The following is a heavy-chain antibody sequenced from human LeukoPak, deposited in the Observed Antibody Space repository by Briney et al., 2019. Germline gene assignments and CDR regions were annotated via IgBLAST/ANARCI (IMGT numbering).Heavy chain of an antibody. Sequence: GGSLRLSCAASGFTFSSHWMHWVRQAPGKGLVWVSRINGAGSSTSYADPVKGRFTVSRDNAKNTLNLQMNSLRAEDTAVYYCARDLFFSDAGYSSGWRAEYFHHWGQGTLVTVSS. D-gene: IGHD6-19*01. CDR3: ARDLFFSDAGYSSGWRAEYFHH. CDR2: INGAGSST. CDR1: GFTFSSHW. J-gene: IGHJ1*01. V-gene: IGHV3-74*01.